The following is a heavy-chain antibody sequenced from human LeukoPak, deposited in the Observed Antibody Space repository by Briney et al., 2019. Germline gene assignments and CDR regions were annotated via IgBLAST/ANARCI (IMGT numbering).Heavy chain of an antibody. Sequence: AXXKVSCKASGYTFTGYYMHWVRQAPGQGLEWMGWINPNSGGTNYAQKFQGRVTMTRDTSISTAYMELSRLRSDDTAVYYCAGLIDCSVGSCYTELPLDVWGKGTTVTVSS. CDR3: AGLIDCSVGSCYTELPLDV. V-gene: IGHV1-2*02. D-gene: IGHD2-15*01. CDR1: GYTFTGYY. CDR2: INPNSGGT. J-gene: IGHJ6*04.